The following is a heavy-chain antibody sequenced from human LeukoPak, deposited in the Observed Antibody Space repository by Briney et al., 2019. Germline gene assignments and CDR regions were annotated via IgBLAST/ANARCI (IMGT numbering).Heavy chain of an antibody. D-gene: IGHD3-9*01. CDR2: ISSSSSYI. Sequence: GSLRLSCAASGFTFSSYSMKWVRQAPGEGLEWVSSISSSSSYIYYADSVKGRFTISRDNAKNSLYLQMNSLRAEDTALYYCAREGTNDILSGFVYYMDVWGKGTTVTVSS. CDR1: GFTFSSYS. J-gene: IGHJ6*03. CDR3: AREGTNDILSGFVYYMDV. V-gene: IGHV3-21*01.